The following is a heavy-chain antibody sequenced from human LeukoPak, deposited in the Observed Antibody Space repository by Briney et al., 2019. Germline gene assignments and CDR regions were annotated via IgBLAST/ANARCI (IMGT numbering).Heavy chain of an antibody. Sequence: SETLSLTCTVSDDSISSSGYYWDWIRQPPGKGLEWIGSIFYSGSTYYNPSLKSRVTISVDTSKNQFSLKLSSVTAADTAVYYCARLGYTSGWYLGYWGQGTLVTVSS. J-gene: IGHJ4*02. CDR1: DDSISSSGYY. V-gene: IGHV4-39*01. CDR2: IFYSGST. D-gene: IGHD6-19*01. CDR3: ARLGYTSGWYLGY.